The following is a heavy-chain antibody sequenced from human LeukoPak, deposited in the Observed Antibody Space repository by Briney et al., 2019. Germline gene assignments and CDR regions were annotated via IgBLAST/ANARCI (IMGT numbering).Heavy chain of an antibody. CDR1: GYTFTRYY. Sequence: ASVKVSCKASGYTFTRYYMHWVRQAPGQGLEWMGWINPNSGGTNYAQKFQGRVTMTRDTSISTAYMALSRLRSGDAAVYYCARAPGAAGRKNCFDPWGQGTLVTVSP. J-gene: IGHJ5*02. V-gene: IGHV1-2*02. D-gene: IGHD6-13*01. CDR2: INPNSGGT. CDR3: ARAPGAAGRKNCFDP.